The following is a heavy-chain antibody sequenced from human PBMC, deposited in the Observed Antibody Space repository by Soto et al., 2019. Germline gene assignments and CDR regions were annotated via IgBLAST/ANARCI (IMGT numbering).Heavy chain of an antibody. CDR3: ARGGLLWSPRRYFDY. Sequence: ASVKVSCKASGYTFTGYYMHWVRQAPGQGLEWMGWINPNSGGTNYAQKFQGWVTMTRDTSISTAYMELSRLRSDDTAVYYCARGGLLWSPRRYFDYWGQGTLVTVSS. D-gene: IGHD3-10*01. V-gene: IGHV1-2*04. J-gene: IGHJ4*02. CDR1: GYTFTGYY. CDR2: INPNSGGT.